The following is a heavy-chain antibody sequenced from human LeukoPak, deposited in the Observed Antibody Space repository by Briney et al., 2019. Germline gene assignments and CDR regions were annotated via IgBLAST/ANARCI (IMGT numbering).Heavy chain of an antibody. D-gene: IGHD7-27*01. V-gene: IGHV3-30*04. CDR2: IKYDGGKE. CDR3: VRDGTHWDLDY. CDR1: GVTFGSYS. Sequence: PGGSLRLSCVASGVTFGSYSMHWVRQAPGKGLEWVAFIKYDGGKEYFADSMKGRFTISRDNSKNTVHLQMNSLRAEDTAMYYCVRDGTHWDLDYWGQGTLVTVSS. J-gene: IGHJ4*02.